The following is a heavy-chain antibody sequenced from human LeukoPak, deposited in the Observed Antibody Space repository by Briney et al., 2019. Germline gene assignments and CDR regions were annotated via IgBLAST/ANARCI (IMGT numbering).Heavy chain of an antibody. J-gene: IGHJ4*02. CDR2: INHSGST. V-gene: IGHV4-34*01. CDR3: ARLLYGSGSYSNVFDS. Sequence: PSETLSLTCAVYGGSFSGYYWSWIRQPPGKGLEWIGEINHSGSTNYNPSLKSRVTISVDTSKNQFSLKPSSVTAADTAVYYCARLLYGSGSYSNVFDSWGQGTLVTVSS. D-gene: IGHD3-10*01. CDR1: GGSFSGYY.